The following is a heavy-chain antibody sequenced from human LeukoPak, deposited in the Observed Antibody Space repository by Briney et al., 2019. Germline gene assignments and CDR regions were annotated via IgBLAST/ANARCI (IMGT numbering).Heavy chain of an antibody. CDR2: ISGDGGST. V-gene: IGHV3-43*02. J-gene: IGHJ4*02. Sequence: GGSLRLSCAAPGFIFDNYAIHWVRQAPGKGMEWVSLISGDGGSTFYADSVRGRFTISRDNTRKSLSLQMSSLRSEDTALYYCARESETSGWYDYWGQGTLVTVSS. D-gene: IGHD6-19*01. CDR3: ARESETSGWYDY. CDR1: GFIFDNYA.